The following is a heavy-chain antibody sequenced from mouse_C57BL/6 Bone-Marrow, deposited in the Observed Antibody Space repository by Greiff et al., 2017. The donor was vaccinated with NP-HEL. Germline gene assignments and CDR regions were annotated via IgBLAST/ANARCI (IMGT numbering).Heavy chain of an antibody. J-gene: IGHJ1*03. D-gene: IGHD2-4*01. Sequence: EVKLVESGGGFVPPGESLKLSCASYEYEFPSHDMSWVRPTPEKRLELVAALTSDGGSPYYPATLERRVIISRDKTKKTLYLQMSSLRSEDTALYYCARRREYDYDWYFDVWGTGTTVTVSS. CDR3: ARRREYDYDWYFDV. CDR1: EYEFPSHD. CDR2: LTSDGGSP. V-gene: IGHV5-2*01.